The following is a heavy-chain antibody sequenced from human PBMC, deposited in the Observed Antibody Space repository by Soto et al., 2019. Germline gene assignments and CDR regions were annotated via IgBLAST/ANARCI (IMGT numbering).Heavy chain of an antibody. CDR2: IYHTGTT. CDR1: GVSVSSSNCF. CDR3: ARLTSRISAASHGRSNWLGH. Sequence: QLQLQESGPGLVKPSETLSLTCTVSGVSVSSSNCFWGWIRQPPGKGLEWIGDIYHTGTTYYNPSLKSRVTIHVEPSTEQFSLRLTSVTAADTAIYYCARLTSRISAASHGRSNWLGHWGPGTLVSVSS. J-gene: IGHJ5*02. D-gene: IGHD2-15*01. V-gene: IGHV4-39*01.